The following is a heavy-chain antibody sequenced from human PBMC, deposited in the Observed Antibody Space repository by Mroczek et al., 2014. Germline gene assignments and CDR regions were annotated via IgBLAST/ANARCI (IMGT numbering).Heavy chain of an antibody. Sequence: SGAEVKKPGASVKVSCKASGYTFTSYGISWVRQAPGQGLEWMGWISAYNGNTNYAQKLQGRVTMTTDTSTSTAYMELRSLRSDDTAVYYCARVGGYCSSTSCQTAYYFDYWGQGTLVTVSS. D-gene: IGHD2-2*01. CDR3: ARVGGYCSSTSCQTAYYFDY. J-gene: IGHJ4*02. CDR2: ISAYNGNT. CDR1: GYTFTSYG. V-gene: IGHV1-18*01.